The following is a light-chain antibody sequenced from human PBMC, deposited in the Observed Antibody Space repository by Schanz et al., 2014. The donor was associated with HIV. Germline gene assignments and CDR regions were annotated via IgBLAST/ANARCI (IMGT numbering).Light chain of an antibody. CDR3: CSYTTTSTYV. Sequence: QSVLTQPPSVSAAPGQKVTISCSGSSSNIGNNYVSWYQQFPGTAPKLLIYDNYQRPSGVPDRFSNSKSGTSASLAITGLQAEDEADYYCCSYTTTSTYVFGAGTKLTVL. V-gene: IGLV1-51*01. CDR1: SSNIGNNY. J-gene: IGLJ1*01. CDR2: DNY.